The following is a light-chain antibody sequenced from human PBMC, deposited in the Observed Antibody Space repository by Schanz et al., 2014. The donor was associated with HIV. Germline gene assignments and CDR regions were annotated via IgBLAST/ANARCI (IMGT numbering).Light chain of an antibody. CDR2: DVN. J-gene: IGLJ1*01. V-gene: IGLV2-11*01. CDR1: SSDVGGYNY. Sequence: QSALTQPRSVSGSPGQSVTISCTGTSSDVGGYNYVSWYQQHPGKAPKFMIYDVNKRPSGVPDRFSGSKSDNTASLTISGLQAEDEADYYCCSFAGTVHVFGTGTKLTVL. CDR3: CSFAGTVHV.